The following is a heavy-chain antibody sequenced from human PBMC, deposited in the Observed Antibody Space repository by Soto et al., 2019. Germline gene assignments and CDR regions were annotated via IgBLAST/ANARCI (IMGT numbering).Heavy chain of an antibody. CDR1: GFTVSSNY. CDR2: IYSGGST. CDR3: ARDREESGNPKYSQP. D-gene: IGHD2-15*01. Sequence: EVQLVESGGGLIQPGGSLRLSCAASGFTVSSNYMSWVRQAPGKGLEWVSVIYSGGSTYYADSVKGRFTISRDNSKNTLNLQRTSRRPEKTAVYYCARDREESGNPKYSQPWARAPWSPSPQ. J-gene: IGHJ1*01. V-gene: IGHV3-53*01.